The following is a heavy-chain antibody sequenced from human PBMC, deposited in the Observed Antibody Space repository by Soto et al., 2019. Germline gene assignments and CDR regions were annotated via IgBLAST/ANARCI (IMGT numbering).Heavy chain of an antibody. J-gene: IGHJ4*02. CDR1: VFTFSGFD. CDR2: IGTAGDT. D-gene: IGHD2-15*01. V-gene: IGHV3-13*01. CDR3: ARGQEVGAHFFDS. Sequence: GSLRLSCEASVFTFSGFDMHWVRQPTGKGLEWVSTIGTAGDTYCAVSVKGRFTISRDNAKNSLSLQMNSLRAGDTAVYFCARGQEVGAHFFDSWGPGTKVTASS.